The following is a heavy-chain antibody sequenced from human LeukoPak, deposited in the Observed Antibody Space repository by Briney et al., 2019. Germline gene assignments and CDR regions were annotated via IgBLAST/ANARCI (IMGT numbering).Heavy chain of an antibody. CDR3: ARGLWGDFWSGDYYYYYMDV. D-gene: IGHD3-3*01. Sequence: ASVKVSCKASGYTFTRYDINWVRQATGQGLEWMGWRNPNRGDTGYAQKFQGRVTITRNTSISTAYMELSSLRSEDTAVYYCARGLWGDFWSGDYYYYYMDVWGKGTTVTVSS. V-gene: IGHV1-8*03. CDR2: RNPNRGDT. J-gene: IGHJ6*03. CDR1: GYTFTRYD.